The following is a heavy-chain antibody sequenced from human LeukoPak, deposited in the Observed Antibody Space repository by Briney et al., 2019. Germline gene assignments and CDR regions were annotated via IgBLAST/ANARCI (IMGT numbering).Heavy chain of an antibody. V-gene: IGHV3-21*01. CDR3: ARDIAVAGRNDFDY. CDR2: ISSSSSYI. J-gene: IGHJ4*02. Sequence: PGGSLRLSCAASGFTFSSYSMNWVRQAPGKGLGWVSSISSSSSYIYYADSVKGRFTISRDNAKNSLYLQMNSLRAEDTAVYYCARDIAVAGRNDFDYWGQGTLVTVSS. D-gene: IGHD6-19*01. CDR1: GFTFSSYS.